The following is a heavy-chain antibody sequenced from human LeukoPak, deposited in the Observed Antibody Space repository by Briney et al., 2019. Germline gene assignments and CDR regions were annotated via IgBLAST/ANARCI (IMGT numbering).Heavy chain of an antibody. V-gene: IGHV4-34*01. CDR1: GGSFSGYY. J-gene: IGHJ4*02. CDR2: INHSGST. CDR3: ARVSGLSSGSIDY. D-gene: IGHD6-19*01. Sequence: SETLSLTCAVYGGSFSGYYWSWIRQPPGKGLEWIGEINHSGSTNYNPSLKSRVTISVDTSKNQFSLKLSSLTAADTAVYYCARVSGLSSGSIDYWGQGTLVTVSS.